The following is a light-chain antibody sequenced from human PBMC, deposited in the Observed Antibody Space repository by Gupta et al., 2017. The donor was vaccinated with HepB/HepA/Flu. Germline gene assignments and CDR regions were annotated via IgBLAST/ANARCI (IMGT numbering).Light chain of an antibody. CDR2: DVF. CDR3: SSYTSTSTYVV. J-gene: IGLJ2*01. Sequence: QSALAQPASLSGSPGQSITISCTGTSSDIGGYNYVSWYQRHPGKAPKLMIYDVFKRPSGVSNRFSGSKSGNTASLTISGLQAEDEADYYCSSYTSTSTYVVFGGGTKLTVL. CDR1: SSDIGGYNY. V-gene: IGLV2-14*03.